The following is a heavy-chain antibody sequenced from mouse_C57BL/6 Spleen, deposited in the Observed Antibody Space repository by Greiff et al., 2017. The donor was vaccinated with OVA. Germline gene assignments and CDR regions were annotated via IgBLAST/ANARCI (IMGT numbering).Heavy chain of an antibody. D-gene: IGHD2-5*01. CDR1: GYTFTSYG. V-gene: IGHV1-81*01. CDR3: AREYYSNFEDYAMDY. J-gene: IGHJ4*01. Sequence: QVQLQQSGAELARPGASVKLSCKASGYTFTSYGISWVKQRTGQGLEWIGEIYPRSGNTYYNEKFKGKATLTADKSSSTAYMELRSLTSEDSAVYFCAREYYSNFEDYAMDYWGQGTSVTVSS. CDR2: IYPRSGNT.